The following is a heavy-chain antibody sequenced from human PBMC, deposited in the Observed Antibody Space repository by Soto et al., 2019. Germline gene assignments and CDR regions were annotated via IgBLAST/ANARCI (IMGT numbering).Heavy chain of an antibody. CDR3: ARFYYDSSGYLPSPYYYYYGMDV. V-gene: IGHV3-74*01. CDR2: IDNDGSSR. D-gene: IGHD3-22*01. CDR1: GFTFSSNW. J-gene: IGHJ6*02. Sequence: GGSLRLSCAASGFTFSSNWMHWVRQGPGKGLVWVSRIDNDGSSRDYADSVKGRFTISRDNAKNSLYLQMNSLRAEDTAVYYCARFYYDSSGYLPSPYYYYYGMDVWGQGTTVTVSS.